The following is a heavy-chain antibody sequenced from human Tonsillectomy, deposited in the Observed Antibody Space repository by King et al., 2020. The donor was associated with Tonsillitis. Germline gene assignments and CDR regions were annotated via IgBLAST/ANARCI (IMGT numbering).Heavy chain of an antibody. Sequence: VQLVESGAEVKKPGESLKISCKGSGYSFTSYWIGWVRQMPGKGLEWMGIVYPGDSDTRYSPSFQGQVTISADKSISPAYPQWSRLKASDTAMYYCARGKLVKASYFYMDVWGKGTTVTVSS. D-gene: IGHD3-9*01. V-gene: IGHV5-51*01. CDR1: GYSFTSYW. CDR3: ARGKLVKASYFYMDV. CDR2: VYPGDSDT. J-gene: IGHJ6*03.